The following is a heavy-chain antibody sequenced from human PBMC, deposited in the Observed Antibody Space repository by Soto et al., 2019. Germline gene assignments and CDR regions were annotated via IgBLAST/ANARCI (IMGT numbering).Heavy chain of an antibody. Sequence: PSDTLSLTCTVSGDSISTDYWSWIRQSPGKGLEWIGFIYYGGSTNYNPSLKSRVTISVDTPKNQFSLKLSSVTAADTAVYCCAKNWNWRALVHWGQGTLVTVSS. CDR2: IYYGGST. CDR1: GDSISTDY. D-gene: IGHD1-1*01. CDR3: AKNWNWRALVH. J-gene: IGHJ4*02. V-gene: IGHV4-59*08.